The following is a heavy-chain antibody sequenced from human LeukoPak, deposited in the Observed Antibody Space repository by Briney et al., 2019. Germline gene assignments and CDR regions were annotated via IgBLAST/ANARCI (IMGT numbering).Heavy chain of an antibody. Sequence: PSETLSLTCAVYGGSFSGYYWSWIRQPPGKGLEWIGEINHSGSTNYNPSLKSRVTISVDTSKNQFSLTLSSVTAADTAVYYCARALDEGARFDYWGQGTLVTVSS. V-gene: IGHV4-34*01. J-gene: IGHJ4*02. CDR3: ARALDEGARFDY. CDR1: GGSFSGYY. CDR2: INHSGST.